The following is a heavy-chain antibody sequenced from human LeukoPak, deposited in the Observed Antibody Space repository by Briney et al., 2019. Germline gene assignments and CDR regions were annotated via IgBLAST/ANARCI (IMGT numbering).Heavy chain of an antibody. CDR3: ARATDYAFDY. CDR2: IYYSGST. V-gene: IGHV4-59*01. CDR1: GGSISSYY. J-gene: IGHJ4*02. D-gene: IGHD4-17*01. Sequence: SETLSLTCTVSGGSISSYYWSWIRQPPGKGLEWIGYIYYSGSTNYNPSLKSRVTISVDTSKNQFSLKLSSVTAADTAVYYCARATDYAFDYWGQGTLVTVSS.